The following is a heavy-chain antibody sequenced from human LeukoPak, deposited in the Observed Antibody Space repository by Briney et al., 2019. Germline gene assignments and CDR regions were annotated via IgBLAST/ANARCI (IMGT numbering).Heavy chain of an antibody. J-gene: IGHJ4*02. V-gene: IGHV4-31*03. CDR3: ARTRYSSSYHAFDN. D-gene: IGHD3-3*01. CDR2: IFYSGST. Sequence: SETLSLICIVSGGSISSGGYYWSWIRQHPGKGLEWIGYIFYSGSTYYNPSLKSRVTISVDTSKNQFSLKLGSVTAADTAVYYCARTRYSSSYHAFDNWGQGTLVTVSS. CDR1: GGSISSGGYY.